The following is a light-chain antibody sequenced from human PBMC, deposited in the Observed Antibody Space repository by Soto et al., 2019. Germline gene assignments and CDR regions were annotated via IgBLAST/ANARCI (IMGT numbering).Light chain of an antibody. J-gene: IGKJ4*01. Sequence: DIQMTQSPSSLSASVGDRVTITCQASQDIKNYLNWYQQKPGKAPKVLIYEASSLETGVPSRFSGGGSGAHFTFTISSLQPEDFATYYCQQYVNPPLTFGGGTKVEVK. V-gene: IGKV1-33*01. CDR1: QDIKNY. CDR3: QQYVNPPLT. CDR2: EAS.